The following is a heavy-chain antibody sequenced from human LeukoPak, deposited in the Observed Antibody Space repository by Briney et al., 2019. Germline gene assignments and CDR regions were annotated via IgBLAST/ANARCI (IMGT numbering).Heavy chain of an antibody. J-gene: IGHJ4*02. Sequence: SETLSLTCTVSGGSISSGSYYWSWIRQPAGKGLEWIGRIYTSGSTNYNPSLKCRVTISVDTSKNQFSLKLSSVTAADTAVYYCARSSGTLWNYWGQGTLVTVSS. CDR1: GGSISSGSYY. CDR3: ARSSGTLWNY. V-gene: IGHV4-61*02. D-gene: IGHD1-1*01. CDR2: IYTSGST.